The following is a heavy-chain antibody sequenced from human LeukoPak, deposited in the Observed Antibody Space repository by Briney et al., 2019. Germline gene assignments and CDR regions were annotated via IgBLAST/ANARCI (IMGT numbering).Heavy chain of an antibody. J-gene: IGHJ4*02. D-gene: IGHD5-24*01. V-gene: IGHV1-69*13. Sequence: SVKVSCKASGGTFSSYAISWARQAPGQGLEWMGGIIPIFGTANYAQKFQGRVTITADESTSTAYMELTRLSSDDTALYYCARETEMSASLDYWGQGSLVTVSS. CDR1: GGTFSSYA. CDR2: IIPIFGTA. CDR3: ARETEMSASLDY.